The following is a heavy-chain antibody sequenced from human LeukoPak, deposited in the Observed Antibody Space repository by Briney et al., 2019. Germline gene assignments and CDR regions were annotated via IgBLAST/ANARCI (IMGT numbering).Heavy chain of an antibody. CDR3: AKSGYNRFDY. V-gene: IGHV3-53*01. Sequence: GSLRLSCAASGFIVNTNYMTWVRQAPGRGLEWVSFIYADGNTYYADSVKGRFTISRDNSKNTLYLQMNSLRAEDTAVYYCAKSGYNRFDYWGQGTLVTVSS. D-gene: IGHD5-24*01. J-gene: IGHJ4*02. CDR2: IYADGNT. CDR1: GFIVNTNY.